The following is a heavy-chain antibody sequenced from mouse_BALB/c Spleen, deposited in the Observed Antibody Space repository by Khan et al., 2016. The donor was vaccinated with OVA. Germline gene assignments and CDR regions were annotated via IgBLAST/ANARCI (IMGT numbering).Heavy chain of an antibody. CDR3: ARSVTITTVVATDFDY. CDR2: ISYSGRT. Sequence: EVQLVESGPGLVKPSQSLSLTCTVTGYSITSDYAWNWIRQFPGNKLEWMGYISYSGRTSYNPSLKSRISITRDTSKNQFFLQLNSVTTEDTATYYCARSVTITTVVATDFDYWGPGTTLTVSS. J-gene: IGHJ2*01. CDR1: GYSITSDYA. D-gene: IGHD1-1*01. V-gene: IGHV3-2*02.